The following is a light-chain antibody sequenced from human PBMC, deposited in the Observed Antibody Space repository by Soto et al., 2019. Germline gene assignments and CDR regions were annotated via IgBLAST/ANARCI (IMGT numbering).Light chain of an antibody. V-gene: IGKV1-39*01. CDR3: QQSYSTPFFT. J-gene: IGKJ4*01. CDR1: QSISSY. Sequence: DLQMTQSPSSLSASVGDRVTITCRASQSISSYLNWYQQKPGKAPKLLIYAASSLQSGVPSRFSGSGSGTDFTLTISSLQPEDFATYYCQQSYSTPFFTFGGGTKVEIK. CDR2: AAS.